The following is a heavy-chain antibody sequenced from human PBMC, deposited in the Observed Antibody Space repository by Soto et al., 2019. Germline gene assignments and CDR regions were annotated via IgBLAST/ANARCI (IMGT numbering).Heavy chain of an antibody. J-gene: IGHJ5*02. D-gene: IGHD4-17*01. CDR2: IYYSGST. CDR1: GCSISSYY. Sequence: SETLSLTCTVSGCSISSYYWSWIRQPPGKGLEWIGYIYYSGSTNYNPSLKSRVTISVDTSKNQFSLKLSSVTAADTAVYYCARASPRYGDYVPQEWFDPWGQGTLVTVSS. CDR3: ARASPRYGDYVPQEWFDP. V-gene: IGHV4-59*01.